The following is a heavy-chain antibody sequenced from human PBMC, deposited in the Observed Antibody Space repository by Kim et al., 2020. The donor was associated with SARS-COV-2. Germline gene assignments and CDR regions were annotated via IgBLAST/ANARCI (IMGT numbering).Heavy chain of an antibody. CDR3: AKDMLRFLEWLFPGADY. CDR1: GFTFSSYA. V-gene: IGHV3-33*06. Sequence: GGSLRLSCAASGFTFSSYAMHWVRQAPGKGLEWVAVIWYDGSNKYYVDSVKGRFTISRDNSKNTLYLQMNSLRAEDTAVYYCAKDMLRFLEWLFPGADYWGQGTLVTVSS. J-gene: IGHJ4*02. CDR2: IWYDGSNK. D-gene: IGHD3-3*01.